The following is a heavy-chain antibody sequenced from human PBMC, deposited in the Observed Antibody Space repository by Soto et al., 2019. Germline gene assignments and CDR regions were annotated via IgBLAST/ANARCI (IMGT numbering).Heavy chain of an antibody. V-gene: IGHV4-31*11. CDR1: GGSFSGYY. CDR2: IYYSGST. J-gene: IGHJ5*02. Sequence: PSETLSLTCAVYGGSFSGYYWSWIRQHPGKGLEWIGYIYYSGSTYYNPSLKSRVTISVDTSKNQFSLKLSSVTAADTAVYYCARGRLLWFGESYPRWFDPWGQGTLVTVSS. D-gene: IGHD3-10*01. CDR3: ARGRLLWFGESYPRWFDP.